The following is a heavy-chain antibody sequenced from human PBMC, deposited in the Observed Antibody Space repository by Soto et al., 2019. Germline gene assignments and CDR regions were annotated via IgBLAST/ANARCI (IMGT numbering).Heavy chain of an antibody. D-gene: IGHD2-8*01. J-gene: IGHJ6*02. CDR3: ARDHWDIVLMVYAPTRLDV. CDR2: INPSGGST. V-gene: IGHV1-46*01. Sequence: ASVKVTCKASGYTFASYYIHWVRQAPGQGLEWMGIINPSGGSTSYAQKFQGRVTMTRDTSTSTVYMELSSLRSEDTAVYYCARDHWDIVLMVYAPTRLDVWGQGTPVTSP. CDR1: GYTFASYY.